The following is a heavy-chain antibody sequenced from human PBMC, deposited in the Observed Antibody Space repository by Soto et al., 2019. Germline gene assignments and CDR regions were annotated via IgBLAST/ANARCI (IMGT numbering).Heavy chain of an antibody. CDR1: GGSINSGDYS. CDR2: IYHTGTT. D-gene: IGHD3-22*01. CDR3: ARGINYYDSSGDSWFDP. J-gene: IGHJ5*02. V-gene: IGHV4-30-2*01. Sequence: QLQLQESGSGLVKPSQTLSLTCTVSGGSINSGDYSWTWIRQPPGKGLEWIGYIYHTGTTYYNMSLTCVVTISVDRSKNQFSLKLSSVTAADPAVYYCARGINYYDSSGDSWFDPWGQGTLVTVSS.